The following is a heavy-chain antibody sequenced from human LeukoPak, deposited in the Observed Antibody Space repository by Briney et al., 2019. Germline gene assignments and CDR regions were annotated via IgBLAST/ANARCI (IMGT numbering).Heavy chain of an antibody. CDR3: AKEKQWKLYFFDH. J-gene: IGHJ4*02. D-gene: IGHD3-10*01. CDR1: GFTFSSYG. Sequence: QPGRSLRLSCAASGFTFSSYGMHWVRQAPGKGPEWVTTISYDGSDKYYADSVKGRFTISRDNAKNTVYLQMNSLRAEDTAVYYGAKEKQWKLYFFDHWGQGALVTVSS. CDR2: ISYDGSDK. V-gene: IGHV3-30*18.